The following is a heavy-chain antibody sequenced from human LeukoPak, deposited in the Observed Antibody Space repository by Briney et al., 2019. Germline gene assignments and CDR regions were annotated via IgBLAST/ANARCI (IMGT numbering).Heavy chain of an antibody. CDR1: GFTFSSYA. D-gene: IGHD3-22*01. V-gene: IGHV3-23*01. J-gene: IGHJ4*02. CDR3: AKDSSYYDSSGYYSLDY. Sequence: GGSLRLSCAASGFTFSSYAMSWVRQAPGKGLEWVSAISGSGGSTYYADSVKGRFTISRDNSKNTLYLQMNSLRAEDTAVYYCAKDSSYYDSSGYYSLDYWGQGTLVTVSS. CDR2: ISGSGGST.